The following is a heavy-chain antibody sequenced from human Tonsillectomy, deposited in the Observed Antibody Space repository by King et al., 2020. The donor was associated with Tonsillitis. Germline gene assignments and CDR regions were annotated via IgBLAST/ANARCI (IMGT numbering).Heavy chain of an antibody. CDR3: AREYCSGGSCYFFDY. Sequence: QLVQSGAEVNKPGSSLKVSCKASGGTFSSYAISWVRQAPGQGLEGMGRIIPILGIANCELKFQARGTITADKSTTTAYMELSSLRSEDTAVYYCAREYCSGGSCYFFDYWGQGTLVTVSS. D-gene: IGHD2-15*01. CDR1: GGTFSSYA. J-gene: IGHJ4*02. CDR2: IIPILGIA. V-gene: IGHV1-69*09.